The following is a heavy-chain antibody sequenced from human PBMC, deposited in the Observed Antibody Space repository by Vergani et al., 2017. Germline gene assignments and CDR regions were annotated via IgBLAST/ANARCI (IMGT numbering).Heavy chain of an antibody. CDR2: ISPDGFST. CDR1: GYTFTAYY. CDR3: SRGGFYTSRNDFKFYGLGV. D-gene: IGHD3-3*01. J-gene: IGHJ6*02. V-gene: IGHV1-46*01. Sequence: QVQLMQSGAEVGKPGASVKISCKASGYTFTAYYIHWVRQAPEQGLEWVGVISPDGFSTFYAQEFQGRVTITRDTSTSTVYVEVTSLRSDDTAIYYCSRGGFYTSRNDFKFYGLGVWGQGTTVTVTS.